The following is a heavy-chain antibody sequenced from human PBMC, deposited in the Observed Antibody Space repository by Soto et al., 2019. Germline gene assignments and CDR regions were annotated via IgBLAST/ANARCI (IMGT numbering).Heavy chain of an antibody. J-gene: IGHJ6*02. Sequence: QVQLVQSGAEVKKPGSSVKFSCKASGGNFRSYAISWVRQAPGQGREWMGGIIPIFGTANYAQKFQGRVTITADESTSTAYMELSSLRSEDTAVYYCARDWATSDGYYYYGMDVWGQGTTVTVSS. CDR3: ARDWATSDGYYYYGMDV. CDR1: GGNFRSYA. D-gene: IGHD5-12*01. CDR2: IIPIFGTA. V-gene: IGHV1-69*01.